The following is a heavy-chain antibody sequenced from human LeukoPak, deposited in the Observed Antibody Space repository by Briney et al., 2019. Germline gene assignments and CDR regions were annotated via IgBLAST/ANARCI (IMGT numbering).Heavy chain of an antibody. D-gene: IGHD4-23*01. CDR3: VRLSVVSPHRYFDL. V-gene: IGHV4-30-2*01. J-gene: IGHJ2*01. Sequence: SETLSLTCTVSGGSISSGGYYWSWIRQPPGKGLEWIGYIYHSGSTYYNPPLKSRVTISVDRSKNQFSLKLSSVTAAGTAVYYCVRLSVVSPHRYFDLWGRGTLVTVSS. CDR2: IYHSGST. CDR1: GGSISSGGYY.